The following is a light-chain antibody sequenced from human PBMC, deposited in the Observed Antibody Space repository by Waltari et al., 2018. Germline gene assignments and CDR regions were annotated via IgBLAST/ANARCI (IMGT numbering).Light chain of an antibody. CDR2: EAS. Sequence: DIQMTQSPSSLSASVGDRVTITCQASQEISNYLNWYQQKPGKAPKLLIYEASNLETGVPSRFSGSESGTDFTFTISSLQPEDIATYYCQQYDNLPLTFGGGTKVEIK. CDR3: QQYDNLPLT. CDR1: QEISNY. J-gene: IGKJ4*01. V-gene: IGKV1-33*01.